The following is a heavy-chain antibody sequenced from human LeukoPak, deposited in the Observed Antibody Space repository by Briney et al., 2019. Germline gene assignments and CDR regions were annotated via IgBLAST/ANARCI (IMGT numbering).Heavy chain of an antibody. CDR2: IYSGGST. V-gene: IGHV3-66*04. Sequence: GGSLRLSCADSGFTVSSNYMRWVRQAPGKGLEWGSVIYSGGSTHYADSVKGRFTISRDNSKNTLFLQMNSLRAEDTAVYYCARRPRYSSGHYYDLWGQGTLVTVSS. J-gene: IGHJ4*02. CDR1: GFTVSSNY. D-gene: IGHD3-22*01. CDR3: ARRPRYSSGHYYDL.